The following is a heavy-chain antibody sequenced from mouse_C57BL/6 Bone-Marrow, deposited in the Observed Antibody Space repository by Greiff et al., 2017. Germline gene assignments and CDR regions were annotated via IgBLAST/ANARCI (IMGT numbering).Heavy chain of an antibody. V-gene: IGHV1-20*01. Sequence: DVKLQESGPELVKPGDSVKISCKASGYSFTGYFMNWVMQSHGKSLEWIGRINPYNGDTFYNQKFKGKATLTVDKSSSTAHLELRSLTSEDSAVYYCAREDYDYDWFAYWGQGTLVTVSA. CDR1: GYSFTGYF. CDR2: INPYNGDT. CDR3: AREDYDYDWFAY. D-gene: IGHD2-4*01. J-gene: IGHJ3*01.